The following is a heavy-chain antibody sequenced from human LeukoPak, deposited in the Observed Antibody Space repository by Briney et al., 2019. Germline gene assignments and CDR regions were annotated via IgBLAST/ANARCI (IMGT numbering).Heavy chain of an antibody. D-gene: IGHD3-22*01. Sequence: SVKVSCKASGGTFSSYAFSWVRQAPGQGLEWMGRIIPIFGTANYAQKFQGRVTITTDESTSTAYMELSSLRSEDTAVYYCARDLIRPLYYYDSSGYGYWGQGTLVTVSS. CDR1: GGTFSSYA. CDR2: IIPIFGTA. V-gene: IGHV1-69*05. CDR3: ARDLIRPLYYYDSSGYGY. J-gene: IGHJ4*02.